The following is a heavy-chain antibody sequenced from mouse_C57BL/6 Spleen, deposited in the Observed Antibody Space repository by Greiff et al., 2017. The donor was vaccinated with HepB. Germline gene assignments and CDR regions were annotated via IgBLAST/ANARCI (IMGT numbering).Heavy chain of an antibody. J-gene: IGHJ3*01. Sequence: EVQLQQSGAELVRPGASVKLSCTASGFNIKDDYMHWVKQRPEQGLEWIGWIDPETGGTEYASKCQGQATITADTSSHTAYLQLSSLTSEDTAVYYWSTGGIYYGYELAYWGQGTLVTVAA. D-gene: IGHD2-2*01. V-gene: IGHV14-4*01. CDR2: IDPETGGT. CDR1: GFNIKDDY. CDR3: STGGIYYGYELAY.